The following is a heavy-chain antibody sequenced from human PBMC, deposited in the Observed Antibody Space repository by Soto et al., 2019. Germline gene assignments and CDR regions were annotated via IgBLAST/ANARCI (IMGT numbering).Heavy chain of an antibody. CDR3: ASDSPPIAS. Sequence: QGQLVQSGAEVKKPGASVKVSCKASGYTFTSYAISWVRQAPGQGLEWMGWISAYNGNTNYAQNLQGRATMTTDTSTSTAYMELRSLRSEDTALYFCASDSPPIASWGQGTLVTVYS. CDR2: ISAYNGNT. J-gene: IGHJ5*02. CDR1: GYTFTSYA. V-gene: IGHV1-18*01. D-gene: IGHD3-3*02.